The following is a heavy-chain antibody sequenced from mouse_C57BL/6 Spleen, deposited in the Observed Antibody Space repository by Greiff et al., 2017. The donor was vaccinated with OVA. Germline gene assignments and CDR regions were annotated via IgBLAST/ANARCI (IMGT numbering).Heavy chain of an antibody. V-gene: IGHV1-69*01. D-gene: IGHD2-12*01. J-gene: IGHJ2*01. Sequence: VQLQQPGAELVMPGASVKLSCKASGYTFTSYWMHWVKQRPGQGLEWIGEIVPSDSYTNYNQKFKGKSTLTVDKSSSTAYMQLSSLTSEDSAVYYCAVYYSNYLDYWGQGTTLTVSS. CDR3: AVYYSNYLDY. CDR2: IVPSDSYT. CDR1: GYTFTSYW.